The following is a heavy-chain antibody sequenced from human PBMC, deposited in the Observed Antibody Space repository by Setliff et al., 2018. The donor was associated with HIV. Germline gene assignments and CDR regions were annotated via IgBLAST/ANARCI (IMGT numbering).Heavy chain of an antibody. D-gene: IGHD2-21*01. V-gene: IGHV5-51*01. J-gene: IGHJ4*02. CDR1: GYSFDNYW. CDR3: ARGLFDSYYYLEY. CDR2: IYPIDSDT. Sequence: GESLKITCKGSGYSFDNYWVAWVRQMPEKGLELMGGIYPIDSDTRYSQSFEGQVSISVDKSINTAYLQWNSLKASDTDMYECARGLFDSYYYLEYWGQGTLVTVSS.